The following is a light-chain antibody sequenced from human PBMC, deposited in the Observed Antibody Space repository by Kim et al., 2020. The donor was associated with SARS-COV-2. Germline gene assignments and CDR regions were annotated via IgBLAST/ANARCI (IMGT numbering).Light chain of an antibody. Sequence: QSALTQPASVSGSPGQSITISCTGTSSNVGSYNLVSWYQQHPGKAPKLMIYEVDKRPSGVSYRFSGSKSGNTASLTISGLQAEDEADYYCCSFALTTYVFGTETKVTVL. CDR3: CSFALTTYV. J-gene: IGLJ1*01. CDR1: SSNVGSYNL. V-gene: IGLV2-23*02. CDR2: EVD.